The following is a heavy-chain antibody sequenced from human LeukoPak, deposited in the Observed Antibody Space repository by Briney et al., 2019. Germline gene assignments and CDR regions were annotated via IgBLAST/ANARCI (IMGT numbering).Heavy chain of an antibody. CDR3: AKVLGFGGDAYGMDV. J-gene: IGHJ6*02. D-gene: IGHD3-10*01. Sequence: PGGSLRLSCAASGFTFDDYAMHWVRQAPGKGLEWVSLMSSDGTTYYAESVRGRFTISRDISKNTLFLQVNSMRIEDTAVYYCAKVLGFGGDAYGMDVWGQGTTVTVSS. V-gene: IGHV3-23*01. CDR1: GFTFDDYA. CDR2: MSSDGTT.